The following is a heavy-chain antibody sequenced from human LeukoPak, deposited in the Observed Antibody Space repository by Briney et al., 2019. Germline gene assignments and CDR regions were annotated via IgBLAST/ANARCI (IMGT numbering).Heavy chain of an antibody. Sequence: GGSLRLSRAASGFTFSNAWMSWVRQAPGRGREWVGRIKSKADGGAADYASPLQGRFTISRDDSTSTLYLQLNSLKTEDTAVYFCTTFRTARNYDITGYYCSWGQGTLVTVSS. V-gene: IGHV3-15*01. J-gene: IGHJ4*02. D-gene: IGHD3-22*01. CDR1: GFTFSNAW. CDR3: TTFRTARNYDITGYYCS. CDR2: IKSKADGGAA.